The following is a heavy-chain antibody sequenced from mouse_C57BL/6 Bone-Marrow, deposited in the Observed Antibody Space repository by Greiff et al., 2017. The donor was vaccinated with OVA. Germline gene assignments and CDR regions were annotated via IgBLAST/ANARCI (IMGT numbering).Heavy chain of an antibody. D-gene: IGHD1-1*01. CDR2: INPNYGTT. CDR3: ARWGSGSSPHCFDY. Sequence: VQLQQSGPELVKPGASVKISCKASGSSFTDYNMNWVKQSNGKSLEWIGVINPNYGTTSYNQKFKGKATLTVDQSSSTAYMQLNSLTSEDSAVYYCARWGSGSSPHCFDYWGQGTTLTVSS. V-gene: IGHV1-39*01. CDR1: GSSFTDYN. J-gene: IGHJ2*01.